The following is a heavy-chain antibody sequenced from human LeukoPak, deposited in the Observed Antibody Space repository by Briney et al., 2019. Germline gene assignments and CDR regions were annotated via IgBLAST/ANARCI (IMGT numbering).Heavy chain of an antibody. V-gene: IGHV3-21*01. CDR1: GYTFSGYS. Sequence: GGCVRLSCAASGYTFSGYSMTWVRQAPGKGLEWFSSISSSSSYIYYADSVKGRFTISRDNAKNSLYLQMNSLRAEDTAVYYCARDLVIVGATSGYWGQGTLVPVSS. CDR3: ARDLVIVGATSGY. CDR2: ISSSSSYI. J-gene: IGHJ4*02. D-gene: IGHD1-26*01.